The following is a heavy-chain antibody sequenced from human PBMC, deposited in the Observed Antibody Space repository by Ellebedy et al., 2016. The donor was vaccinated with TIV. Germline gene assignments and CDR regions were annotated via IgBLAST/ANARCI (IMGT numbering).Heavy chain of an antibody. V-gene: IGHV3-30*01. CDR2: ISYDGSNK. J-gene: IGHJ6*02. Sequence: GESLKISCAASGFTFSSYAMHWVRQAPGKGLEWVAVISYDGSNKYYADSVKGRFTISRDNSKNMLYLQMNSLRAEDTAVYYCARDWEQWLLQGGLDVWGQGTTVTVSS. CDR3: ARDWEQWLLQGGLDV. CDR1: GFTFSSYA. D-gene: IGHD6-19*01.